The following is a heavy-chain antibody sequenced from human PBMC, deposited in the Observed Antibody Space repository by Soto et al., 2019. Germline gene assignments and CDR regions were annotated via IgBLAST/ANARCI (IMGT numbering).Heavy chain of an antibody. CDR2: IYYSGST. V-gene: IGHV4-39*01. D-gene: IGHD6-6*01. CDR3: ARTYSSSGYYYYYGMDV. CDR1: GGSISSSSYY. J-gene: IGHJ6*02. Sequence: TSETLSLTCTVSGGSISSSSYYWGWIRQPPGKGLEWIGSIYYSGSTYYNPSLKSRVTISVDTSKNQFSLKLSSVTAADTAVYYCARTYSSSGYYYYYGMDVWGQGTTVTVSS.